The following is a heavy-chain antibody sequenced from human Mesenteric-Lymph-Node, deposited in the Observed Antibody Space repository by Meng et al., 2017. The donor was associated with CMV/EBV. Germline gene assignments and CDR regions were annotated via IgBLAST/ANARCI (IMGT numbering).Heavy chain of an antibody. CDR2: IRHDGTKT. Sequence: GESLKISCAASGFTFSNSDMNWVRQAPGKGLEWVALIRHDGTKTFYADSVKGRFTFSRDNSKNTVSLEMNSLRPEDTGVYYCAKDRDSGSFIFDSWGRGMLVTVSS. V-gene: IGHV3-30*02. CDR3: AKDRDSGSFIFDS. CDR1: GFTFSNSD. D-gene: IGHD6-19*01. J-gene: IGHJ4*02.